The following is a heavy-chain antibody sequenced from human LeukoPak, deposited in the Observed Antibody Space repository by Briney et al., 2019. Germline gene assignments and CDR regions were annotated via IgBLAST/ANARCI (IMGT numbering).Heavy chain of an antibody. CDR1: GGSFSGYY. J-gene: IGHJ6*03. Sequence: SETLSLTCAVYGGSFSGYYWSWIGQPPGKGLEWIGEINHSGSTNYNPSLKSRVTISVDTSKNQFSLKLSSVTAADTAVYYCARGRIGRLIWDYYYYYMDVWGKGTTVTVSS. D-gene: IGHD3/OR15-3a*01. V-gene: IGHV4-34*01. CDR3: ARGRIGRLIWDYYYYYMDV. CDR2: INHSGST.